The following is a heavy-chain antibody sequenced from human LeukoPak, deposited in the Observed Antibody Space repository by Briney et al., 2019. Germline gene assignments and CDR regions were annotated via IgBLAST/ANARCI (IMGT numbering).Heavy chain of an antibody. V-gene: IGHV3-23*01. CDR2: ISDGGGRT. Sequence: PGGSLRLSCAVSGITLTNYGMSWVRQAPGKGLEWVAGISDGGGRTIYADSVKGRFTISRDNSKNTLYLQMNSLRAEDTAVYYCARDRGFGELFYWGQGTLVTVSS. CDR1: GITLTNYG. J-gene: IGHJ4*02. CDR3: ARDRGFGELFY. D-gene: IGHD3-10*01.